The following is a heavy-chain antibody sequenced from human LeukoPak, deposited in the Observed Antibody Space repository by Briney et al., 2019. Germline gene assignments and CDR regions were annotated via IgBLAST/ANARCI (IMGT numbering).Heavy chain of an antibody. CDR2: YFLKGST. Sequence: SETLSLTCTVSGYSLTSDYYWGWSRPPPGKGLEGVGRYFLKGSTYYNPSLKRRVTISVETSKNQFCLTLSSVTAADTAVYYCARVARCTSCFDVDYWGQGTLVTVSS. J-gene: IGHJ4*02. CDR3: ARVARCTSCFDVDY. V-gene: IGHV4-38-2*02. D-gene: IGHD2-2*01. CDR1: GYSLTSDYY.